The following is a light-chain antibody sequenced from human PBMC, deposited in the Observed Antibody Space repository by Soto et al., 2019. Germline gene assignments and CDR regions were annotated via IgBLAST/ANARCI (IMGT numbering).Light chain of an antibody. Sequence: DIQMTQSPSSLSASGGDRVTITCRASQSISSYLNWYQQKPGKAPKLLIYTASSLQSGVPSRFSGSGSGTDFTVTISSLQPEDFATYFCQQCYSPPYTFGQGTKLEIK. CDR3: QQCYSPPYT. V-gene: IGKV1-39*01. CDR1: QSISSY. CDR2: TAS. J-gene: IGKJ2*01.